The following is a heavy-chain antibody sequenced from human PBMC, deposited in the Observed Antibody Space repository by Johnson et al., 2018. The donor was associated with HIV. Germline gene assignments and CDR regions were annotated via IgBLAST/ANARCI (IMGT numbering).Heavy chain of an antibody. J-gene: IGHJ3*02. V-gene: IGHV3-30-3*01. D-gene: IGHD3-22*01. CDR3: AKDLGDPMIEVHAFDI. CDR2: ISYDGSNK. CDR1: GFTFSSYA. Sequence: QMLLVESGGGVVQPGRSLRLSCAASGFTFSSYAMHWVRQAPGKGLEWVAVISYDGSNKYYADSVKGRFTISRDNSKNTLYLQMNSLRAEDTALYYCAKDLGDPMIEVHAFDIWGQGTMVTVSS.